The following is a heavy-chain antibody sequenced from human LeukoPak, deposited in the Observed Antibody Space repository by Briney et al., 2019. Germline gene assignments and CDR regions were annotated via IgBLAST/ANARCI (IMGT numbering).Heavy chain of an antibody. V-gene: IGHV4-39*01. D-gene: IGHD1-7*01. CDR3: ARGTSGTTTFDF. J-gene: IGHJ4*02. Sequence: PSETLSLTCTVSGGSISSSSYYWGWIRQPPGRGLEWIASVHYTGSTYYNPSLKSRVTISVDTSKNRFSLEPTSVTAADTAVYYCARGTSGTTTFDFWGPGTLVTVSS. CDR1: GGSISSSSYY. CDR2: VHYTGST.